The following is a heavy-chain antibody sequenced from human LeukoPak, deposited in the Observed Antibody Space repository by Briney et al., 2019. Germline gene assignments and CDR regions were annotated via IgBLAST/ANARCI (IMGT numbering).Heavy chain of an antibody. CDR2: IGSDGST. CDR1: GFTFDAHA. J-gene: IGHJ3*01. Sequence: GGSLRLSCAASGFTFDAHAMSWVRQAPGKGLEWVSGIGSDGSTHVAESVKGRFTISRDNSKNTLNLQMNSLRTEDTAVFYCAKPRDIDSWAFDVWGQGTMVTVSS. CDR3: AKPRDIDSWAFDV. D-gene: IGHD2-15*01. V-gene: IGHV3-23*01.